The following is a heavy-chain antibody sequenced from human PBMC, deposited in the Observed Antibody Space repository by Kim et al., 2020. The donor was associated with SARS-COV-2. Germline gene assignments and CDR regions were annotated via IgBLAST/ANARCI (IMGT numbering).Heavy chain of an antibody. Sequence: GGSLRLSCAASGFTFSSYAMSWVRQAPAKGLEWVSVISGGGGSTYYADSVKGRFTISRDTSKNTLYLQMNSLRAEDTAVYYCAKGAYSTSWASNWFDPWGQGTLVTVSS. CDR1: GFTFSSYA. CDR2: ISGGGGST. J-gene: IGHJ5*02. V-gene: IGHV3-23*01. CDR3: AKGAYSTSWASNWFDP. D-gene: IGHD6-13*01.